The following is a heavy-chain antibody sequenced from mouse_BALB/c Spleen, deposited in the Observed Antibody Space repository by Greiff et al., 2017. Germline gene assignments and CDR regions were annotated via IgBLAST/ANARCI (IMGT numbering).Heavy chain of an antibody. Sequence: VQLQQSGAELVKPGASVKLSCTASGFNIKDTYMHWVKQRPEQGLEWIGRIDPANGNTKYDPKFQGKATITADTSSNTAYLQLSSLTSEDTAVYYCALYDGYYVGYAMDYWGQGTSVTVSS. J-gene: IGHJ4*01. D-gene: IGHD2-3*01. V-gene: IGHV14-3*02. CDR3: ALYDGYYVGYAMDY. CDR1: GFNIKDTY. CDR2: IDPANGNT.